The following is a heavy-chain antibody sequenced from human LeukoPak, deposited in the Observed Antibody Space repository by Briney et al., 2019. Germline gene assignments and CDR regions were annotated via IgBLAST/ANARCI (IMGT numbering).Heavy chain of an antibody. V-gene: IGHV3-23*01. CDR3: AKGSYYDSSGSFYFDY. CDR1: GFTFSSYA. Sequence: GGSLRLSCAASGFTFSSYAMSWVRQAPGKGLEWVSGISGSGDNTYYADSVKGRFTISRDNSKNTLYVQVNSLGTEDTAAYYCAKGSYYDSSGSFYFDYWGQGTLITVSS. CDR2: ISGSGDNT. D-gene: IGHD3-22*01. J-gene: IGHJ4*02.